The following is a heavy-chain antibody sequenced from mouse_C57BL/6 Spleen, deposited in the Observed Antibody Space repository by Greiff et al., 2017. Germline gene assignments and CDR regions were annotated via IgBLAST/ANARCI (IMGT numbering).Heavy chain of an antibody. CDR2: ISSGSSTI. V-gene: IGHV5-17*01. CDR1: GFTFSDYG. CDR3: ARKYGSSYWFAY. J-gene: IGHJ3*01. D-gene: IGHD1-1*01. Sequence: EVQLVESGGGLVKPGGSLKLSCAASGFTFSDYGMHWVRQAPEKGLEWVAYISSGSSTIYYADTVKGRFTISRDNAKNTLFLQMTSLRSEDTAMYYCARKYGSSYWFAYWGQGTLVTVSA.